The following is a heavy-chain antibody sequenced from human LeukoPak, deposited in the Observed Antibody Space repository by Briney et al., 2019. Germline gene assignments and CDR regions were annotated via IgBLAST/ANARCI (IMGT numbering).Heavy chain of an antibody. Sequence: GGSLRLSCAASGFTFSSYAMSWVRQAPGKGLEWVSVISGNAGSTHYGDPVKGRFTISRDNSRNTLFLQLNSLRFEDTAVYYCAKAHSSSWYYSGDWGQGSLVIVSS. V-gene: IGHV3-23*01. CDR2: ISGNAGST. CDR3: AKAHSSSWYYSGD. J-gene: IGHJ4*02. CDR1: GFTFSSYA. D-gene: IGHD6-13*01.